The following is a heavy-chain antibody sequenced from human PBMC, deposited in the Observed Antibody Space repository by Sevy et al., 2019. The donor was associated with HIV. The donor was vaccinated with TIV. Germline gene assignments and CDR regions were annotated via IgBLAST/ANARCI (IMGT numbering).Heavy chain of an antibody. D-gene: IGHD2-2*01. Sequence: GGSLRLSCAASGFTFSSYSMNWVRQAPGKGLEWVSSISSSSSYIYYADSVKGRFTISRDNAKNSLYLQMNSLRAEDTAVYYCARGGYIVVVPAAMQTNIDYWGQGTLVIVSS. CDR1: GFTFSSYS. CDR3: ARGGYIVVVPAAMQTNIDY. CDR2: ISSSSSYI. V-gene: IGHV3-21*01. J-gene: IGHJ4*02.